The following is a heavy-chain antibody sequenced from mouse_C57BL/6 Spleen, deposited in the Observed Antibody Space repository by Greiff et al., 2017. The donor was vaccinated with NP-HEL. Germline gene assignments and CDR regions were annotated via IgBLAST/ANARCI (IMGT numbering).Heavy chain of an antibody. Sequence: QVQLQQSGAELVKPGASVKMSCKASGYTFTSYWITWVKQRPGQGLEWIGDIYPGSGSTNYNEKFKSKATLTVDTSSSTAYMQLSSLTSEDSAVYYCAREGYDYGVAYWGQGTLVTVSA. CDR2: IYPGSGST. CDR1: GYTFTSYW. V-gene: IGHV1-55*01. D-gene: IGHD2-4*01. CDR3: AREGYDYGVAY. J-gene: IGHJ3*01.